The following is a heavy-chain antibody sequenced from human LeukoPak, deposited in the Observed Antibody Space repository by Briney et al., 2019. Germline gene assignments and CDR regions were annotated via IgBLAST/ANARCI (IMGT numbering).Heavy chain of an antibody. CDR2: IYYSGSI. CDR1: GGSISSGGYS. CDR3: ARVVYGDYYFDY. D-gene: IGHD4-17*01. V-gene: IGHV4-30-2*05. Sequence: SETLSLTCAVSGGSISSGGYSWSWIRQPPGKGLEWIGYIYYSGSIYYNPSLKSRVTISVDTSKNQFSLKLSSVTAADTAVYYCARVVYGDYYFDYWGQGTLVTVSS. J-gene: IGHJ4*02.